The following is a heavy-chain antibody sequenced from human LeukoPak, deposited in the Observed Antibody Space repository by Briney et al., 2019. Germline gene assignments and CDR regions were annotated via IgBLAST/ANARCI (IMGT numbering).Heavy chain of an antibody. V-gene: IGHV1-2*02. CDR1: GYTFTSYD. Sequence: GASVKVSCKASGYTFTSYDIDWVRQATGQGLEWMGWINPNSGGTNYAQKFQGRVTMTRDTSISTAYMELSRLRSDDTAVYYCAGYSSSWYIWGQGTLVTVSS. D-gene: IGHD6-13*01. CDR2: INPNSGGT. CDR3: AGYSSSWYI. J-gene: IGHJ4*02.